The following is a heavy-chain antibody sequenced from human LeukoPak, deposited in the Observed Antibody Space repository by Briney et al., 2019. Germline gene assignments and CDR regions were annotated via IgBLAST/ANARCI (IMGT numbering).Heavy chain of an antibody. CDR3: ARDAWGSGFDY. CDR1: GGSFSGYY. D-gene: IGHD7-27*01. J-gene: IGHJ4*02. V-gene: IGHV4-34*01. CDR2: INHSGST. Sequence: SETLSLTCAVYGGSFSGYYWSWIRQPPGKGLEWIGEINHSGSTNYNPSLKSRVTISVDTSKNQFSLKLSSVTAADTAVYYCARDAWGSGFDYWGQGTLVTVSS.